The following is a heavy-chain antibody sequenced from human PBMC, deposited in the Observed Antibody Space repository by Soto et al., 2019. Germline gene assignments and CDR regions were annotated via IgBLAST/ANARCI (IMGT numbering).Heavy chain of an antibody. V-gene: IGHV3-53*01. J-gene: IGHJ4*02. Sequence: VQLVESGGGLIQPGGSLRLSCAASGFTVSSNHMTSIRQAPGRGPEWVSTIYHGGNTYYADSVKGRFAISRDNSKNMLYLQMNSLRAEDTAVYYCATGVDTAKDGYWGQGTLVTVSS. CDR2: IYHGGNT. CDR3: ATGVDTAKDGY. D-gene: IGHD5-18*01. CDR1: GFTVSSNH.